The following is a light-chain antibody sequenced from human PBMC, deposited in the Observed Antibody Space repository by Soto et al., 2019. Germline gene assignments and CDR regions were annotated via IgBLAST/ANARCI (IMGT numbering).Light chain of an antibody. CDR1: QDITNY. CDR3: QQYDNLPPDT. Sequence: DSQMTQSPSSLSASVGGRVTITCRASQDITNYLNWYRQIPGKAPELLIYGASNLETGVPSRLSGSGSRTHLTFSISSLQPEDIATYFCQQYDNLPPDTFGQGTKLEI. J-gene: IGKJ2*01. CDR2: GAS. V-gene: IGKV1-33*01.